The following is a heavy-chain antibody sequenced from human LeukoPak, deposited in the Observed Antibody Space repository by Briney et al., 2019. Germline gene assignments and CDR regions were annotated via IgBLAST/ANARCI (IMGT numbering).Heavy chain of an antibody. CDR2: INPGDSDT. J-gene: IGHJ4*02. V-gene: IGHV5-51*01. CDR1: VYSSTNYW. CDR3: ARSRTSAAGTFLY. D-gene: IGHD6-13*01. Sequence: GESLKISCKSSVYSSTNYWIALVRQMPGKGLEWMGIINPGDSDTRYSPSFEGQVTISADKSITTAYLQWSRLEAPDTAMYFCARSRTSAAGTFLYWGQRPLVTVSS.